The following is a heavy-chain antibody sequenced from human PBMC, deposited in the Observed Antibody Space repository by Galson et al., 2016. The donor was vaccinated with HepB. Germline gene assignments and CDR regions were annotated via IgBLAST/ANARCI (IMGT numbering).Heavy chain of an antibody. Sequence: SLRLSCAASGFTFSSYAMSWVRQAPGKGLEWVSAISGSGGSTYYADSVKGRFTISRDNSRNTLYLQMNSLRAEDTAVYYCAKNRFFGVVINWGQGTLVTVSS. CDR3: AKNRFFGVVIN. CDR2: ISGSGGST. D-gene: IGHD3-3*01. J-gene: IGHJ4*02. V-gene: IGHV3-23*01. CDR1: GFTFSSYA.